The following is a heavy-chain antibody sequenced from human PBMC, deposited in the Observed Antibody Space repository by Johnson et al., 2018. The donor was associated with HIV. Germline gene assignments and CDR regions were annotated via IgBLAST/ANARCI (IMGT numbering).Heavy chain of an antibody. CDR2: IGTAGDT. D-gene: IGHD2-8*02. V-gene: IGHV3-13*01. CDR3: ARRSARSGGFDL. Sequence: VQLVESGGELVQPGGSLRLSCAASGFTFSSYAMHWVRQATGKGLEWVSAIGTAGDTSYPGSVKGRFTISRENAKNSLYLEMSSLRAGDTAVYYCARRSARSGGFDLWGQGTIVTVSS. CDR1: GFTFSSYA. J-gene: IGHJ3*01.